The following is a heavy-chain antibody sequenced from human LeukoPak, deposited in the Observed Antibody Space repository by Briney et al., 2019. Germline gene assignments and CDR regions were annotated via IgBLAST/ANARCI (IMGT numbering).Heavy chain of an antibody. CDR1: GFTFSSYW. Sequence: GGSLRLSCAASGFTFSSYWMHWVRQAPGKGLVWVSHIKTDGSSTNYAESVKGRFTISRDNAKNTVYLQMNSLRAEDTAVYYCARGDTTVTTGGFDYWGQGTLVTVSS. CDR2: IKTDGSST. V-gene: IGHV3-74*01. J-gene: IGHJ4*02. CDR3: ARGDTTVTTGGFDY. D-gene: IGHD4-17*01.